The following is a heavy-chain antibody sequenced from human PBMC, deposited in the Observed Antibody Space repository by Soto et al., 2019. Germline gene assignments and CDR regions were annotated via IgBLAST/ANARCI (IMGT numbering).Heavy chain of an antibody. CDR3: ALIKDCSRTDCFLAWFGP. Sequence: SVPTLGNPRETLRMTCTVSGWSLSNNKLGVSWIRQPPGKALEWLAHIFSNDDKSYSTSLDRRLTISKDTSKSQVVLTMTNLDPVDSGTYYCALIKDCSRTDCFLAWFGPWGQGTLVTVSS. V-gene: IGHV2-26*01. CDR2: IFSNDDK. CDR1: GWSLSNNKLG. D-gene: IGHD2-2*01. J-gene: IGHJ5*02.